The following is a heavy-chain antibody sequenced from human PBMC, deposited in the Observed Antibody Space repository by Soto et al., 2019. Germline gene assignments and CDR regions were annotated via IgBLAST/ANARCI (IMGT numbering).Heavy chain of an antibody. CDR2: ISWNSGSI. CDR1: GFTFDDYA. V-gene: IGHV3-9*01. Sequence: GGSLRLSCAASGFTFDDYAMHWVRQAPGKGLEWVSGISWNSGSIGYADSVKGRFTISRENAKNSLYLQMNSLRAEDTALYYCATGIAVAGPYFDYWGQGTLVTVSS. D-gene: IGHD6-19*01. CDR3: ATGIAVAGPYFDY. J-gene: IGHJ4*02.